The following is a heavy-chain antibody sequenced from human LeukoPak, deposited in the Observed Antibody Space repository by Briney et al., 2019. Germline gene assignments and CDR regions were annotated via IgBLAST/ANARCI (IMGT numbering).Heavy chain of an antibody. J-gene: IGHJ4*02. Sequence: SETLSLTCAVYGGSFSGYYWSWIRQPPGKGLEWIGEINHSGSTNYNPYLKSRVTISVDTSKNQFSLKLSSVTAADTAVYYCARLWNDEAPRPLDYWGQGTLATVSS. CDR1: GGSFSGYY. D-gene: IGHD1-1*01. CDR2: INHSGST. CDR3: ARLWNDEAPRPLDY. V-gene: IGHV4-34*01.